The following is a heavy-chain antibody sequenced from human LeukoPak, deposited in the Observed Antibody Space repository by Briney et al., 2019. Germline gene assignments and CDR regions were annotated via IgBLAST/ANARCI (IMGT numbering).Heavy chain of an antibody. CDR3: AKGHWGDWYFDL. J-gene: IGHJ2*01. V-gene: IGHV3-23*01. CDR2: FSSGGSST. D-gene: IGHD7-27*01. CDR1: GFTFSSYD. Sequence: GGSLRLSCAASGFTFSSYDMSWVRQAPGKGLEWVSTFSSGGSSTYYADSVKGRFTISTDNSKNTLYLQMNSLRAEDTAVYYCAKGHWGDWYFDLWGRGTLVTVSS.